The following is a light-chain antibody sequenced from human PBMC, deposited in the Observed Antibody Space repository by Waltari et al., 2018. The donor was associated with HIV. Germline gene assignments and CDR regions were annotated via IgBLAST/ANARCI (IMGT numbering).Light chain of an antibody. V-gene: IGLV2-14*01. J-gene: IGLJ3*02. CDR2: DVF. Sequence: QPAPSQPASVSGSPGQSITISCTGSRRDIGVYNYVSWYQHFPGKAPKLIIYDVFHRPLVVSYRFSGSKSANTASLTISGLQPDDEGDYYCSSFTRANTVVFGGGTKLTVL. CDR1: RRDIGVYNY. CDR3: SSFTRANTVV.